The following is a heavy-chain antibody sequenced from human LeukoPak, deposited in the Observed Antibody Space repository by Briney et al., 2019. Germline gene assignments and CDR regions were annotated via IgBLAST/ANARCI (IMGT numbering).Heavy chain of an antibody. V-gene: IGHV4-39*02. CDR2: VSYSGKT. CDR1: GGSIASNTYY. Sequence: SETLSLTCTVSGGSIASNTYYWGWIRQSPGKALEWIGTVSYSGKTFYNPSLRSRVTLSVDTSNNHFSLKLTSVTAADTAVYYCARPANMVRGVYYYYYMDVWGKGTTVTISS. J-gene: IGHJ6*03. D-gene: IGHD3-10*01. CDR3: ARPANMVRGVYYYYYMDV.